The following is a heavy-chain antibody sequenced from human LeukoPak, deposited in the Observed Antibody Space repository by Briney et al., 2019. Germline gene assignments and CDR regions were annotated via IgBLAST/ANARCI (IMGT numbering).Heavy chain of an antibody. CDR3: AGSLRGGGWYMY. D-gene: IGHD6-19*01. V-gene: IGHV3-11*04. J-gene: IGHJ4*02. CDR2: NSGSGGST. CDR1: GFAVSSNY. Sequence: GGSLRLSCAASGFAVSSNYMSWVRQAPGEGLEWVSCNSGSGGSTYYADSVKGRFTVSRDNAKNSLYLQMNSLRDEDTAVYYCAGSLRGGGWYMYWGQGTLVTVSS.